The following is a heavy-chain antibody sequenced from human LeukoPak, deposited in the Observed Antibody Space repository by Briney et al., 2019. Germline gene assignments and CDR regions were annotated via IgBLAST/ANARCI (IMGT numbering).Heavy chain of an antibody. V-gene: IGHV4-4*07. CDR3: ARDVVVPATANYYHYYYYMDV. J-gene: IGHJ6*03. Sequence: SETLSLTCTVSGGSISSYYWSWIRQPAGKGLEWIGRIYSSGSTNYNPSLKSRVTMSVDTSKNQFSLKLSSVTAADTSVYYCARDVVVPATANYYHYYYYMDVWGKGTAVTVSS. CDR2: IYSSGST. CDR1: GGSISSYY. D-gene: IGHD2-2*01.